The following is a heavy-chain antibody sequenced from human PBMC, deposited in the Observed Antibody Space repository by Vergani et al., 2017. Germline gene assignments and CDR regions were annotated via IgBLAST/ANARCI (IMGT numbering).Heavy chain of an antibody. V-gene: IGHV4-59*01. J-gene: IGHJ4*02. Sequence: QVQLHESGPGLVKPSETLSLTCTVSGDSISPYFWTWIRQPPGQGLEWIGYIYYSGDTNCAPSLKSRVSISLDTSKNQFSLQVNSVTPSDTAVYYCARGGWLVPDVWGQGTLVTVSS. CDR2: IYYSGDT. CDR1: GDSISPYF. CDR3: ARGGWLVPDV. D-gene: IGHD2-21*02.